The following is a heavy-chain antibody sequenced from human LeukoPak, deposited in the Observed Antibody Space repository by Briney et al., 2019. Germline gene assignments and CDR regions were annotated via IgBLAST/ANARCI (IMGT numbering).Heavy chain of an antibody. D-gene: IGHD3-10*01. CDR3: ARDRAPTLGYFDY. Sequence: SQTLSLTCTVSGGSISSGGYYWSWIRQHPGKGLEWIGYIYYSGSTHYNPSLKSRVTISVDTSKNQFSLKMTSVTAADTAVYYCARDRAPTLGYFDYWGQGTLVTVSS. CDR2: IYYSGST. J-gene: IGHJ4*02. V-gene: IGHV4-31*03. CDR1: GGSISSGGYY.